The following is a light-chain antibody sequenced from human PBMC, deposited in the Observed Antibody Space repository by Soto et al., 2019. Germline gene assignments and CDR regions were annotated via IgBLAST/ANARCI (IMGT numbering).Light chain of an antibody. CDR2: KVS. CDR1: QSLVHSDGNTH. CDR3: MQGTHWPYT. Sequence: DVVMTQSPLSLPVTLGQPASISCRSSQSLVHSDGNTHLNWFQQRPGQSPRRLICKVSNRDSGVPDRLSGSASGTDFTLKISRVEAEDVGVYYCMQGTHWPYTFGQGTKVDIK. V-gene: IGKV2-30*02. J-gene: IGKJ2*01.